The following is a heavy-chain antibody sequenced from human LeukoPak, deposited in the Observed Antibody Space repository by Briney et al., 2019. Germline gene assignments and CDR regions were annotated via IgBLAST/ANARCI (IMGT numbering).Heavy chain of an antibody. V-gene: IGHV1-18*01. CDR2: TSGNNDNT. D-gene: IGHD1-20*01. CDR3: AQHRNWKYAIDS. CDR1: GYTFTNYG. J-gene: IGHJ4*02. Sequence: GASVKVSCKASGYTFTNYGISWLRQAPGRGLEWMGWTSGNNDNTDYSPKFQGSVTMTTNTATSTAYMELRRLGPDDTAVFFCAQHRNWKYAIDSWGQGTLVTVSS.